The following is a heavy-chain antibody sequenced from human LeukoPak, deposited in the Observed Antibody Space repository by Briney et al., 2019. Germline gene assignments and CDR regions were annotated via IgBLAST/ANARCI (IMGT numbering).Heavy chain of an antibody. V-gene: IGHV3-23*01. J-gene: IGHJ4*02. CDR1: GFTFSSYA. CDR2: IGGSGGST. D-gene: IGHD3-22*01. Sequence: GSLRLSCAASGFTFSSYAMSWVRQAPGKGLECVSAIGGSGGSTYYADSVKGRFTISRDNSKNTLYLQMNSLRAEDTAVYYCAKNTAYYEGHLDYWGQGTLVTVSS. CDR3: AKNTAYYEGHLDY.